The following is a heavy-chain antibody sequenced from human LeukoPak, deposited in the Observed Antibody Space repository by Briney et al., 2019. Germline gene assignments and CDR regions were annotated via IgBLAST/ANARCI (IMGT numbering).Heavy chain of an antibody. Sequence: GGSLRLSCAASGFTFSKAWMSWVREAPGKGLEGVGRIKSKTDGGTTDYAAPVKGRFTISRDDSKNTLYLQMNSLKTEDTAVYYCTTGDYDILTGYLSFDYWGQGTLVTVSS. CDR1: GFTFSKAW. CDR3: TTGDYDILTGYLSFDY. V-gene: IGHV3-15*01. CDR2: IKSKTDGGTT. D-gene: IGHD3-9*01. J-gene: IGHJ4*02.